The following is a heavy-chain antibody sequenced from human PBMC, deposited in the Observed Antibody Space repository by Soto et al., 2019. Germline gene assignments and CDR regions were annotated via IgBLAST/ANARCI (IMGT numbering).Heavy chain of an antibody. Sequence: SETLSLTCTVSGASIITDNYFWVWIRQSPRRGLELIGSISYSGRTYDNPSLQSRVTISIDASKNQFSLKLTSVTTADTAVYYCARRRTSDYGGNHHPYYFDRWGQGALVTVSS. CDR2: ISYSGRT. D-gene: IGHD4-17*01. J-gene: IGHJ4*02. CDR1: GASIITDNYF. CDR3: ARRRTSDYGGNHHPYYFDR. V-gene: IGHV4-39*01.